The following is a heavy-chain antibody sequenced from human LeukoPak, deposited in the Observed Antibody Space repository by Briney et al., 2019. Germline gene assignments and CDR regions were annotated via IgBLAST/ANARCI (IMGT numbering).Heavy chain of an antibody. V-gene: IGHV3-30*03. CDR2: ISYDESNK. CDR1: GFTFSSYG. CDR3: ARGIVVVKAATIIDY. Sequence: GGSLRLSCAASGFTFSSYGMHWVRQAPGKGLEWVAVISYDESNKYYGDSVKGRFTISGDNSKNTLYLQMNSLRAEDTAMYYCARGIVVVKAATIIDYWGQGALVTVSS. J-gene: IGHJ4*02. D-gene: IGHD2-2*01.